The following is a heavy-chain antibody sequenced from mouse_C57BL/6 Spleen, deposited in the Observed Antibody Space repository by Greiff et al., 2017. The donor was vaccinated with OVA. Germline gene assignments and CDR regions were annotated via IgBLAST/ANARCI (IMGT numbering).Heavy chain of an antibody. Sequence: EVQVVESGEGLVKPGGSLKLSCAASGFTFSSYAMSWVRQTPEQRLEWVAYISSGGDYIYYADTVKGRFTISRDNARNTLYLQMSSLKSEDTAMYYCTREGAYGESFAYWGQGTLVTVSA. CDR2: ISSGGDYI. V-gene: IGHV5-9-1*02. CDR3: TREGAYGESFAY. J-gene: IGHJ3*01. D-gene: IGHD1-1*01. CDR1: GFTFSSYA.